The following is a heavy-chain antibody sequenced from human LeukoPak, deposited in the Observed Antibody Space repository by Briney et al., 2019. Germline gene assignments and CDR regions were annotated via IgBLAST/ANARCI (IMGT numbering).Heavy chain of an antibody. D-gene: IGHD2-2*01. CDR1: GFTFSSYS. CDR2: ISSSSSYI. V-gene: IGHV3-21*01. Sequence: GGSLRLSCAASGFTFSSYSMIWVRQAPGKGLEWVSSISSSSSYIYYADSVKGRFTISRDNAKNSLYLQMNSLRAEDTAVYYCAREGEAAMYYFDYWGQGTLVTVSS. J-gene: IGHJ4*02. CDR3: AREGEAAMYYFDY.